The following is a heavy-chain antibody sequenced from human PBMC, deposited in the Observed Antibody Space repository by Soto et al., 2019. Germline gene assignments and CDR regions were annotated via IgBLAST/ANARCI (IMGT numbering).Heavy chain of an antibody. J-gene: IGHJ4*02. Sequence: GGSLRLSCAASGFTFSDYYMSWIRQAPGKGLEWVSYITSSGSTIYYADSVKGRFAISRDNAKNSLYLQMNSLRAEDTAVYYCARENEQWVAADNWGQGTLVTVSS. D-gene: IGHD6-19*01. CDR3: ARENEQWVAADN. V-gene: IGHV3-11*01. CDR1: GFTFSDYY. CDR2: ITSSGSTI.